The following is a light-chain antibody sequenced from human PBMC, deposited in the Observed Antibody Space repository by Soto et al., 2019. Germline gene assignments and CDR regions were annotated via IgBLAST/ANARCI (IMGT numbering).Light chain of an antibody. CDR1: QSVSSNY. CDR2: GAS. Sequence: EIVLTQSPGTLSLSPGERATLSCRASQSVSSNYVVWYQQKPGQAPRLLIHGASSRATGIPDRFSGSGYGTDFTLTISRLEPEDFAVYYCQQYGSSPPWTFGQGTKVESK. CDR3: QQYGSSPPWT. J-gene: IGKJ1*01. V-gene: IGKV3-20*01.